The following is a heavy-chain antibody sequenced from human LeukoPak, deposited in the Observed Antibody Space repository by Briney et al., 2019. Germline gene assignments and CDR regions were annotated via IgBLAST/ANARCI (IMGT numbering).Heavy chain of an antibody. CDR1: GYSFTNYW. Sequence: GESLKISCKGSGYSFTNYWIGWVRQMPGKGLELMGNIYPCNSDTKYSPSFQGQFTISADKATSTAYLQWSSLKASDTAMYYCARRPLHSQNWLAPWGQGTLVTVSS. CDR2: IYPCNSDT. CDR3: ARRPLHSQNWLAP. J-gene: IGHJ5*02. V-gene: IGHV5-51*01.